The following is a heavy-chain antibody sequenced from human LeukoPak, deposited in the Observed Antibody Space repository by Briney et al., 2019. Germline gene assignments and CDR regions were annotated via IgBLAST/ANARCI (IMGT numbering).Heavy chain of an antibody. CDR3: AKSPGFHYYYYYMDV. V-gene: IGHV3-23*01. Sequence: GGSLRLSCAASGFTFSSNSMTWVRQTPGKGLEWVSGISRSGDSTFYADTVKGRFTISRDNSQNTLHLQMSSLRAEDTAVYYCAKSPGFHYYYYYMDVWGKGTTVTVSS. CDR2: ISRSGDST. D-gene: IGHD3-10*01. J-gene: IGHJ6*03. CDR1: GFTFSSNS.